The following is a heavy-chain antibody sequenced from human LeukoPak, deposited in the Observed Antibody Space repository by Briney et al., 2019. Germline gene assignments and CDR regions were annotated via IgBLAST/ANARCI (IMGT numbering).Heavy chain of an antibody. D-gene: IGHD1-14*01. Sequence: ASVKVSCKASGYTFTSYGISWVRQAPGQGLEWMGWISAYNGNTNYAQKLHGRVTMTTDTSKSKAYMELKILRSHDTAVYYCARDSLEPRSPVDYWGQGTLVTVSS. CDR3: ARDSLEPRSPVDY. V-gene: IGHV1-18*01. CDR2: ISAYNGNT. J-gene: IGHJ4*02. CDR1: GYTFTSYG.